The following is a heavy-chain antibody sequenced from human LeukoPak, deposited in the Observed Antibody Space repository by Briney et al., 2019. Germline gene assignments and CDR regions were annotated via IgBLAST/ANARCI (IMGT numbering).Heavy chain of an antibody. J-gene: IGHJ4*02. D-gene: IGHD1-1*01. CDR1: GGSISSRNW. CDR3: ARSDDRYFDY. V-gene: IGHV4-4*02. Sequence: SETLSLTCTVSGGSISSRNWWSWVRQPPGKGLEWIGEVYRSGSTNYNPSLASRVTISVDKSKNQLSLKLSSVTAADTAVYYCARSDDRYFDYWGQGTLVTVSS. CDR2: VYRSGST.